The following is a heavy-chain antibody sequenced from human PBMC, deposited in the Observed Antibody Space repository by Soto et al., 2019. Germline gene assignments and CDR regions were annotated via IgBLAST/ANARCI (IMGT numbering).Heavy chain of an antibody. D-gene: IGHD2-2*01. CDR1: GGTFSSYT. CDR3: ARDDIVVVPAAMLDYYYYYYMDV. CDR2: IIPILGIA. V-gene: IGHV1-69*08. Sequence: QVQLVQSGAEVKKPGSSVKVSCKASGGTFSSYTISWVRQAPGQGLEWMGRIIPILGIANYAQKFQGRVTLTEDKTTNTAYMELSSLRSEDTAVYYCARDDIVVVPAAMLDYYYYYYMDVWGKGTTVTVSS. J-gene: IGHJ6*03.